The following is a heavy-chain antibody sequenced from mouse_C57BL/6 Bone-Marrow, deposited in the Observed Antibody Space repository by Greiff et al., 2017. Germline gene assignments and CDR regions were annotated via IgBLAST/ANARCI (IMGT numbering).Heavy chain of an antibody. CDR1: GYTFTSYW. J-gene: IGHJ3*01. CDR2: IHPNSGST. CDR3: ARFPFAY. V-gene: IGHV1-64*01. Sequence: QVQLQQPGAELVKPGASVKLSCKASGYTFTSYWMHWVKQRPGQGLEWIGMIHPNSGSTNYNEKFNLNATLTVDKSSSPAYMQLSSLTSEDSAVYYCARFPFAYWGQGTLVTVSA.